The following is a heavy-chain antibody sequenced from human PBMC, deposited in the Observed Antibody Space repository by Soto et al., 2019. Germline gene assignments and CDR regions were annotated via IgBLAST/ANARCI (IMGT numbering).Heavy chain of an antibody. D-gene: IGHD1-20*01. J-gene: IGHJ4*02. CDR2: INVNNGGT. CDR1: GYIFPGNY. V-gene: IGHV1-2*02. CDR3: ARDRWSISGAADH. Sequence: QVQLVQSGAEVKKPGASVKVSCEASGYIFPGNYMHWVRQAPGQGPEWMGWINVNNGGTNYAQKFQGRVTMTREMSISTAYMELRRLTSDDTAVYYCARDRWSISGAADHWGQGTLVTVSS.